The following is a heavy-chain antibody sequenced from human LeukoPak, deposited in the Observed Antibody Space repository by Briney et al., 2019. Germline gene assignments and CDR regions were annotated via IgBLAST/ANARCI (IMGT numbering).Heavy chain of an antibody. Sequence: SETLSLTCAVSGYSISSGYYWGWIRQPPGKGLEWIGSIYHSGSTYYNPSLKSRVTISVDTSKNQFSLKLSSVTAADTAVYYCARPDCSSTSCHFDYWGQGTLVTVSS. CDR3: ARPDCSSTSCHFDY. CDR2: IYHSGST. V-gene: IGHV4-38-2*01. CDR1: GYSISSGYY. J-gene: IGHJ4*02. D-gene: IGHD2-2*01.